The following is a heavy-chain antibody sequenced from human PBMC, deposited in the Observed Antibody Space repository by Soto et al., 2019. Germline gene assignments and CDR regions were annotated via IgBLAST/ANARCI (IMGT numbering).Heavy chain of an antibody. CDR3: ARGGYDFWSGYYSVLENYYYYGMDV. J-gene: IGHJ6*02. CDR2: MNPNSGNT. D-gene: IGHD3-3*01. Sequence: QVQLVQSGAEVKKPGASVKVSCKASGYTFTSYDINWVRQATGQGLEGMGWMNPNSGNTGYAQKFQGRVTMPRNPSISTAYMELSSLRSEDTAVYYCARGGYDFWSGYYSVLENYYYYGMDVWGQGTTVTVSS. CDR1: GYTFTSYD. V-gene: IGHV1-8*01.